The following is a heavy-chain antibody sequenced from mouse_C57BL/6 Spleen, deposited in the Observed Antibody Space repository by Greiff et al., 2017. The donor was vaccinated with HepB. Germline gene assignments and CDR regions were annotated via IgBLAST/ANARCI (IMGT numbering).Heavy chain of an antibody. Sequence: VQLKQSGPGLVKPSQSLSLTCSVTGYSITSGYYWNWIRQFPGNKLEWMGYISYDGSNNYNPSLKNRISITRDTSKNQFFLKLNSVTTEDTATYYCARVGNPAWFAYWGQGTLVTVSA. D-gene: IGHD2-1*01. CDR2: ISYDGSN. CDR1: GYSITSGYY. J-gene: IGHJ3*01. V-gene: IGHV3-6*01. CDR3: ARVGNPAWFAY.